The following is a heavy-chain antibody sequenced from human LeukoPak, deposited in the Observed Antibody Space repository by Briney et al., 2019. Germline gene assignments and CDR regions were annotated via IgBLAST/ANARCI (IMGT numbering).Heavy chain of an antibody. D-gene: IGHD6-13*01. CDR3: ARDGAAMPGQVFWYFDL. J-gene: IGHJ2*01. CDR2: IWYDGTNK. CDR1: GFTFSTHG. V-gene: IGHV3-33*01. Sequence: PGGSLRLSCDASGFTFSTHGFQWVRQAPGKGLECVAFIWYDGTNKDYADSVKGRFTVSRDNSRNTLYLQMNSLRVEDTAVYYCARDGAAMPGQVFWYFDLWGRGTPVTVSS.